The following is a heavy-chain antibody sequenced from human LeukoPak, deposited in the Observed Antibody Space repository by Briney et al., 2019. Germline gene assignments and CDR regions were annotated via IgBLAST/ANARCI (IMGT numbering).Heavy chain of an antibody. V-gene: IGHV3-30-3*01. J-gene: IGHJ3*02. CDR1: GFTFSSYA. CDR3: ARDGGKEGAFDI. CDR2: ISYDGSNK. Sequence: PGGSLRLSCAASGFTFSSYAMHWVRQAPGKGLEWVAVISYDGSNKYYADSVKGRFTISRDNSKNTLYLQMNSLRAEDTAVYYCARDGGKEGAFDIWGQGTMVTVSS.